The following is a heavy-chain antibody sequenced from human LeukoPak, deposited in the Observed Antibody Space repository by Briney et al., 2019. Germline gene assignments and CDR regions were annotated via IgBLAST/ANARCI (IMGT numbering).Heavy chain of an antibody. V-gene: IGHV3-30*02. CDR3: VKDNPSLDF. CDR1: GFTFTESG. D-gene: IGHD1-14*01. J-gene: IGHJ4*02. CDR2: IK. Sequence: GGSLRLSCAASGFTFTESGMHWVRQAPGKGLEWVAFIKNYADSVQGRFTISRDTAKSTLYLQMKSLRVEDTAVYYCVKDNPSLDFWGQGTLVTVSS.